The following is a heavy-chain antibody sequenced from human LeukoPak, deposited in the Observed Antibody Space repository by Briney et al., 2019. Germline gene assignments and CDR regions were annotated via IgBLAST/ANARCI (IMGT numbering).Heavy chain of an antibody. D-gene: IGHD3-22*01. CDR2: IYYSGST. CDR1: GGSISSYY. J-gene: IGHJ4*02. V-gene: IGHV4-59*01. CDR3: ARGRYYDSSGPFDY. Sequence: SETLSLTCTVSGGSISSYYWSWIRQPPGKGLEWIGYIYYSGSTNYNPSLKSRVTISVDTSKNKFSLKLSSVTAADTAVYYCARGRYYDSSGPFDYWGQGTLVTVSS.